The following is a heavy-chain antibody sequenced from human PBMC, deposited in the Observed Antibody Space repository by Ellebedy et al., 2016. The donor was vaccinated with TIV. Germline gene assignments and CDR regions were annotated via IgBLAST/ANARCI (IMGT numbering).Heavy chain of an antibody. Sequence: GESLKISCAASGFTFSSYAMSWVRQTPEKRLEWVSAISGNGGSTYSPDSVRGRFTISRDNSKTTLYLQMNSLRAEDTAIYYCVKHIGRDYGDRMDYWGQGTLVTVSS. CDR1: GFTFSSYA. CDR2: ISGNGGST. V-gene: IGHV3-23*01. J-gene: IGHJ4*02. CDR3: VKHIGRDYGDRMDY. D-gene: IGHD4-17*01.